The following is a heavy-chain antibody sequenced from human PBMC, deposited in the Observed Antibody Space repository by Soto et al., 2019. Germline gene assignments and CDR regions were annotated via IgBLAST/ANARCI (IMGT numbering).Heavy chain of an antibody. CDR1: GFSIRNSGVG. V-gene: IGHV2-5*02. CDR3: AHLTTGGFYFDY. D-gene: IGHD4-17*01. Sequence: QITLKESGPTLVKPTQTLTLTCTFSGFSIRNSGVGVGWIRQPPGKALEWLALIYWDDDKRYSPSLKSRLTITKDTSKNQVVLTMTNMDPVDTATYYCAHLTTGGFYFDYWGQGTLVTVSS. J-gene: IGHJ4*02. CDR2: IYWDDDK.